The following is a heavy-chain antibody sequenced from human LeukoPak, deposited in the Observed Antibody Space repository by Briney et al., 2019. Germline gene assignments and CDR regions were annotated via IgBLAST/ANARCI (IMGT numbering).Heavy chain of an antibody. J-gene: IGHJ5*02. V-gene: IGHV4-39*02. Sequence: PSETLSLTCTVSGGSISSSSYYWGWIRQPPGKGLEWIGRIYYSGSTYYNPSLKSRVTISVDTSKNHSSLKLSSVTASDTAVYYCAREVHRDWFDPQGQGTLVTVSS. D-gene: IGHD3-10*01. CDR2: IYYSGST. CDR1: GGSISSSSYY. CDR3: AREVHRDWFDP.